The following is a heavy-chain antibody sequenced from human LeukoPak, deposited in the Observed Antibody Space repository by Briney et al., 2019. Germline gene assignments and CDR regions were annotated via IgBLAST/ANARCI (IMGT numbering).Heavy chain of an antibody. V-gene: IGHV1-46*01. Sequence: ASVKVSCKASGYTFTRYYLHWVRQAPGQGLEWMGIIDPSGDSTSYAQKFQGRVTITRDMSTSTAYMELSSLRSEDTAVYYCAADRYDSSGYYHFDYWGQGTLVTVSS. D-gene: IGHD3-22*01. CDR2: IDPSGDST. CDR3: AADRYDSSGYYHFDY. J-gene: IGHJ4*02. CDR1: GYTFTRYY.